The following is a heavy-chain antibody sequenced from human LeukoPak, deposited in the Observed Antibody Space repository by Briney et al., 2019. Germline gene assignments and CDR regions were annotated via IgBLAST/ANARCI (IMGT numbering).Heavy chain of an antibody. V-gene: IGHV3-9*01. D-gene: IGHD6-19*01. CDR3: AKDIQPSYSSGFDY. CDR1: GFTFSRYW. J-gene: IGHJ4*02. CDR2: ISWNSGSI. Sequence: GGSLRLSCAASGFTFSRYWMHWVRQASGKGLEWVSGISWNSGSIGYADSVKGRFTISRDNAKNSLYLQMNSLRAEDTALYYCAKDIQPSYSSGFDYWGQGTLVTVSS.